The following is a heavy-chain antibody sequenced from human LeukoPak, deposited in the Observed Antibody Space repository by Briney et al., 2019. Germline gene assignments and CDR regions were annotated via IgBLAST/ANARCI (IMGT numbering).Heavy chain of an antibody. CDR2: INPNSGGT. J-gene: IGHJ3*02. CDR1: GYTFTGYY. D-gene: IGHD2-15*01. Sequence: ASVKVSCKASGYTFTGYYMHWVRQAPGQGLEWMGWINPNSGGTNYAQKFQGRVTMTRDTSISTAYMELSRLRSDDTAVYYCARAGGHIVVVVAAIGDAFDIWGQGTMVTVSS. CDR3: ARAGGHIVVVVAAIGDAFDI. V-gene: IGHV1-2*02.